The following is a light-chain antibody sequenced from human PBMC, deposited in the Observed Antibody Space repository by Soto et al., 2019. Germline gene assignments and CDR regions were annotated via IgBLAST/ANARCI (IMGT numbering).Light chain of an antibody. Sequence: DIQMTQSPSSVSASIGDRVTITCRASQDINSRLDWYQQRPGKAPQLLLYAASRLQSGVPSRFSGSGSVTYFTLTISSLQPEDFASYYCQHANSFPRTFGPGTKVDIK. CDR2: AAS. V-gene: IGKV1-12*01. J-gene: IGKJ3*01. CDR3: QHANSFPRT. CDR1: QDINSR.